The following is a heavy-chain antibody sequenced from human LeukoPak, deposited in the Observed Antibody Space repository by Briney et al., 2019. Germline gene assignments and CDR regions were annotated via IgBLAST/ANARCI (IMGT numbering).Heavy chain of an antibody. J-gene: IGHJ4*02. D-gene: IGHD6-6*01. CDR2: IYYSGST. Sequence: SETLSLTCTVSGGSISSFSYYWGWIRQPPGRGLEWIGTIYYSGSTYYNPSLKGRVTISTDTSKNQFSLNLRSVTAADTAVYYCARWGSIAVARFDYWGQGTLVTVSS. CDR1: GGSISSFSYY. CDR3: ARWGSIAVARFDY. V-gene: IGHV4-39*07.